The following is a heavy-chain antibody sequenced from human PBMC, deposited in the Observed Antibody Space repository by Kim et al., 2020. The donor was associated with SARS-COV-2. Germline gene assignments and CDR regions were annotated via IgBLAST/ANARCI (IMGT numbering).Heavy chain of an antibody. J-gene: IGHJ4*02. Sequence: STYYADSVKGRFTISRDNSKNTLYLQMNSLRAEDTAVYYCAKHSGYNDDYWGQGTLVTVSS. D-gene: IGHD3-22*01. V-gene: IGHV3-23*01. CDR3: AKHSGYNDDY. CDR2: ST.